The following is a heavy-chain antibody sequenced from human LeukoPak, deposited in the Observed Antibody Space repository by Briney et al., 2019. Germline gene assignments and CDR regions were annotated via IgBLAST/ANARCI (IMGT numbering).Heavy chain of an antibody. Sequence: GGSLRLSCVVSGFTFSSYSMNWVRQAPGKGLEWVSSFSSSSSYQYYADSVKGRFTISRDNAMNSLYLQMNSLRAEDTAVYYCAKCGASYSSSCSSAGGMDVWGQGTTVTVSS. D-gene: IGHD6-13*01. CDR2: FSSSSSYQ. V-gene: IGHV3-21*04. CDR3: AKCGASYSSSCSSAGGMDV. J-gene: IGHJ6*02. CDR1: GFTFSSYS.